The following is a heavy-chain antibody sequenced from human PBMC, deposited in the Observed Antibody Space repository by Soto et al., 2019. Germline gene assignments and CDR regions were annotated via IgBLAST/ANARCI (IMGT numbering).Heavy chain of an antibody. CDR2: IYYSGST. D-gene: IGHD3-10*01. V-gene: IGHV4-31*03. CDR1: GGSISSGGYY. Sequence: QVQLQESGPGLVKPSQTLSLTCTVSGGSISSGGYYWSWIRQHPGKGLEWIGYIYYSGSTYYNPSLNSRVTISVDTSKNQFSLKLSSVTAADTAVYYCASGWFGERYYYGMDVWGQGTTVPVSS. J-gene: IGHJ6*02. CDR3: ASGWFGERYYYGMDV.